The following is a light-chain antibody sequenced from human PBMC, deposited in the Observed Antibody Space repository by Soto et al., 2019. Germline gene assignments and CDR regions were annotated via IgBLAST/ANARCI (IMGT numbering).Light chain of an antibody. CDR2: GAL. CDR3: QQYGSSPWT. Sequence: EIVLTQSPGTLSLSPGERATLSCRASQSVSSSYLAWYQQKPGQAPRLLIYGALSRATGIPDRFSGSGSGTDFTLTISGLEPEDFAVYYCQQYGSSPWTFGQGTKVEIK. V-gene: IGKV3-20*01. CDR1: QSVSSSY. J-gene: IGKJ1*01.